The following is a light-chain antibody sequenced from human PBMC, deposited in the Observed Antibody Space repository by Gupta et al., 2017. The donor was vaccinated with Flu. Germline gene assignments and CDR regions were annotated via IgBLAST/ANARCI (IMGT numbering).Light chain of an antibody. CDR1: QSISSN. Sequence: DIQMTQSPASLSASVGDRVIITYRASQSISSNLNWYQQKPGKAPKLLIFDVSSVQSGVPSRFSGSGSGTDFTLTIAIRPPEDFGTYYCQLNYSLSWTFGQGTKVEIK. V-gene: IGKV1-39*01. J-gene: IGKJ1*01. CDR3: QLNYSLSWT. CDR2: DVS.